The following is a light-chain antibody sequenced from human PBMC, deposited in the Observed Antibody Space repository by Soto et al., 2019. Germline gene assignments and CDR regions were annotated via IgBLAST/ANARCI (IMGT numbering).Light chain of an antibody. CDR2: EVS. Sequence: QSVLTQPAYVSGSPGQSITISCTGTSSDVGSYNLVSWYQQHPGKAPKLMIYEVSKRPSGVSNRFSGSKSGNTASLTISELQAEDEADYYCCSYAGSSTSYVFGTGTKVTVL. CDR1: SSDVGSYNL. CDR3: CSYAGSSTSYV. V-gene: IGLV2-23*02. J-gene: IGLJ1*01.